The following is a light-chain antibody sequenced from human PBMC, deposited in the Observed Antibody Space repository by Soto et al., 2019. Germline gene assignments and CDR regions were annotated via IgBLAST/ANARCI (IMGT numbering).Light chain of an antibody. V-gene: IGKV3-20*01. CDR1: QSVRSSL. CDR3: QQYGSPWT. Sequence: ETVLTQSPGTLSLSPGERATLSCRASQSVRSSLLAWYQHKPGQTPRLLIYGASSRATGIPDRFSGSGSGTDFTLASSRLEPEDFAVYYCQQYGSPWTFGQGTKVEIK. J-gene: IGKJ1*01. CDR2: GAS.